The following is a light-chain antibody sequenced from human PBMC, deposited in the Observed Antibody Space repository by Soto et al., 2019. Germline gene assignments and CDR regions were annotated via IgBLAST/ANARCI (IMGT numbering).Light chain of an antibody. CDR2: DNT. CDR1: SSDIGAGYR. J-gene: IGLJ1*01. V-gene: IGLV1-40*01. Sequence: QSVLTQPPSVSGAPGERVTISCTGSSSDIGAGYRVRWYQQVPGTAPKLLIYDNTNRPSGVSVRFSGSKSGTSASLAISGLQAEDEADYYCSSYTNINTRACVFGTGTKLTVL. CDR3: SSYTNINTRACV.